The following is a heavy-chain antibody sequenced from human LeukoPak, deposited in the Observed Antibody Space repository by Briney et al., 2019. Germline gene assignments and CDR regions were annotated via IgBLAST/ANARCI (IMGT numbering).Heavy chain of an antibody. D-gene: IGHD3-10*01. CDR1: GGSISSGDYY. J-gene: IGHJ6*02. CDR3: ARDQPHYYGSGSYYNEYYYYYGMDV. CDR2: IYYSGST. Sequence: SETLSLTCTVSGGSISSGDYYWGWIRQPPGKGLEWIGYIYYSGSTYYNPSLKSRVTISVDTSKNQFSLKLSSVTAADTAVYYCARDQPHYYGSGSYYNEYYYYYGMDVWGQGTTVTVSS. V-gene: IGHV4-30-4*01.